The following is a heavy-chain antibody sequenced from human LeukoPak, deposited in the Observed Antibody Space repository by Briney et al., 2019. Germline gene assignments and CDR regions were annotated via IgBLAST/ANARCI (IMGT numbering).Heavy chain of an antibody. CDR2: IIPIFGTA. CDR1: GGTFSSHA. J-gene: IGHJ3*02. V-gene: IGHV1-69*01. CDR3: ARGTHIVGARDAFDI. Sequence: GSSVKVSCKASGGTFSSHAISWVRQAPGQGLEWMGGIIPIFGTANYAQKFQGRVTITADESTSTAYMELSSLRSEDTAVYYCARGTHIVGARDAFDIWGQGTMVTVSS. D-gene: IGHD1-26*01.